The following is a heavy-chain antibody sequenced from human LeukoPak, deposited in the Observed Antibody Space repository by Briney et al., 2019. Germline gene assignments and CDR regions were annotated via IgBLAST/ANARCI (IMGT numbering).Heavy chain of an antibody. CDR1: GDSISNNRW. CDR2: IYHSGST. J-gene: IGHJ4*02. Sequence: PSGTLSLTCAVSGDSISNNRWWSWVRQTPGKGLEWIGEIYHSGSTNYNPSLKSRVTISVDTSKNQFSLKLSSVTAADTAVYYCARVTYDSSGASFDCWGQGTLVTVSS. D-gene: IGHD3-22*01. V-gene: IGHV4-4*02. CDR3: ARVTYDSSGASFDC.